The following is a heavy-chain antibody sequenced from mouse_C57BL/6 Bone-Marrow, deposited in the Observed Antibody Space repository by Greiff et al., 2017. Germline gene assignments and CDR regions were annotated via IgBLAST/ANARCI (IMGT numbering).Heavy chain of an antibody. CDR1: GYTFTSYW. D-gene: IGHD2-3*01. J-gene: IGHJ2*01. V-gene: IGHV1-55*01. CDR3: ARWGWLPFDY. Sequence: QVQLQQPGAELVKPGASVKMSCKASGYTFTSYWITWVKQRPGQGLEWIGDIYPGSGSTNYNEKFKSKATLTVDKSSSTAYMQLSSLTSEDSAVYYCARWGWLPFDYWGQGTTLTVSS. CDR2: IYPGSGST.